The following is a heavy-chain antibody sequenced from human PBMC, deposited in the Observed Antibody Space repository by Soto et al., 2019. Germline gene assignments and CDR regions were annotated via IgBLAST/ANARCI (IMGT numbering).Heavy chain of an antibody. Sequence: SETLSLTCTVSGGSISSSSYYWGWIRQPPGKGLEWIGSIYYSGSTYYNPSLKSRVTISVDTSKNQFSLKLSSVTAADTAIYYCAKDPRDGSHNGEDYWGQGTVVTVSS. J-gene: IGHJ4*02. CDR2: IYYSGST. V-gene: IGHV4-39*02. CDR3: AKDPRDGSHNGEDY. D-gene: IGHD2-8*01. CDR1: GGSISSSSYY.